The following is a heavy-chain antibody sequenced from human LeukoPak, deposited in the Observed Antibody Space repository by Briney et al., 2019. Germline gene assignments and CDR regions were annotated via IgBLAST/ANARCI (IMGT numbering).Heavy chain of an antibody. CDR3: ATFNRGYGYGLPIDV. Sequence: PSETLSLTCTVSGGSISSYYWSWIRQPPGKGLEWIGSMYYTGNSYYNPSLKSRVTISVDTSNNQFSLRLTSLTAADTAVYYCATFNRGYGYGLPIDVWGKGTTVTVSP. CDR2: MYYTGNS. CDR1: GGSISSYY. V-gene: IGHV4-39*07. D-gene: IGHD5-18*01. J-gene: IGHJ6*04.